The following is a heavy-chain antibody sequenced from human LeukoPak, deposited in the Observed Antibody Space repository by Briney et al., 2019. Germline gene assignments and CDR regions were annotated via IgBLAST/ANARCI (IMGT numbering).Heavy chain of an antibody. D-gene: IGHD3-10*01. J-gene: IGHJ5*02. CDR2: INPSGGST. CDR1: GYTFTSYY. V-gene: IGHV1-46*01. CDR3: ARERISPGLWFGEFDP. Sequence: ASVKVSCKASGYTFTSYYMHWVRQAPGQGLEWMGIINPSGGSTSYAQKFQGRVTMTRDMSTSTVYMELSSLRSEDTAVYYCARERISPGLWFGEFDPWGQGTLVTVSS.